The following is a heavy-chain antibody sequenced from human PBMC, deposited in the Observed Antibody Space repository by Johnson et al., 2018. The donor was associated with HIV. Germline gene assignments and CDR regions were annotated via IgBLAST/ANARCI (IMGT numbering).Heavy chain of an antibody. V-gene: IGHV3-7*05. Sequence: VHLVESGGDLVQRGGSLRLSCAASGFTFSNYWMSWVRQAPGKGLEWVANINQDGSEEYYVDSMEGRFTISRDNAKNSLYLQMDSLRAEDTAVYYCARDGVYSSPWDAFDIWGQGTMVTVSS. CDR1: GFTFSNYW. CDR2: INQDGSEE. D-gene: IGHD6-13*01. J-gene: IGHJ3*02. CDR3: ARDGVYSSPWDAFDI.